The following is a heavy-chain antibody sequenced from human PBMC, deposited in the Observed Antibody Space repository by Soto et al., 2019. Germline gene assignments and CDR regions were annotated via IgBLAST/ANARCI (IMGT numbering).Heavy chain of an antibody. J-gene: IGHJ4*02. V-gene: IGHV4-59*08. CDR1: GGSISSYY. CDR2: IYYSGST. CDR3: ARHYGYCSSTSCYRSPGFDY. Sequence: SETLSLTCTVSGGSISSYYWSWIRQPPGKGLEWIGYIYYSGSTNYNPSLKSRVTISVDTSKNQFSLKLSSVTAADTAVYYCARHYGYCSSTSCYRSPGFDYWGQGTLVTVSS. D-gene: IGHD2-2*01.